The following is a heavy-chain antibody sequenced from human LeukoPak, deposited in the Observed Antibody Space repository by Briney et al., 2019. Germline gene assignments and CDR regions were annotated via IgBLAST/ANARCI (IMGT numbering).Heavy chain of an antibody. J-gene: IGHJ6*03. CDR1: GGSISSYY. D-gene: IGHD1-7*01. CDR2: TYTSGST. Sequence: KTSETLSLTCTVSGGSISSYYWSWIRQPAGKGLEWVGRTYTSGSTNYNPSLKSRVTISVDTSKNQFSLKLSSVTAADTAVYYCARGREYNWNYVYYYMDVWGKGTTVTVSS. CDR3: ARGREYNWNYVYYYMDV. V-gene: IGHV4-4*07.